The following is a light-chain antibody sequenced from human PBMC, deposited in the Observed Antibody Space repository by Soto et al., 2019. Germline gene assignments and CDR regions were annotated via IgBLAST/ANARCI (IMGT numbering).Light chain of an antibody. Sequence: QSALTQPPSASGSPGQSVTISCTGTSSDIGAYDFVCWYQQHPGKAPKLIIYDVTKRPSGVPDRISGSKSGNTASLTVSGLQAEDEAAYYCTSYAGSDSLVFGGGTTLTVL. CDR3: TSYAGSDSLV. CDR2: DVT. CDR1: SSDIGAYDF. V-gene: IGLV2-8*01. J-gene: IGLJ2*01.